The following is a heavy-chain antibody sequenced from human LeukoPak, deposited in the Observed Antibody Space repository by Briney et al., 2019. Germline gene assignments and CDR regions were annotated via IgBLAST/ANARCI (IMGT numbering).Heavy chain of an antibody. D-gene: IGHD1-26*01. J-gene: IGHJ3*02. CDR2: ISSSSSTI. Sequence: GGSLRLSCAASGFTFSSYSMNWVRQAPGKGLEWVSYISSSSSTIYYADSVKGRFTISRDNGKNSLYLQMNSLRAEDTAVYYCASELGDASDIWGQGTMVTVSS. CDR1: GFTFSSYS. CDR3: ASELGDASDI. V-gene: IGHV3-48*01.